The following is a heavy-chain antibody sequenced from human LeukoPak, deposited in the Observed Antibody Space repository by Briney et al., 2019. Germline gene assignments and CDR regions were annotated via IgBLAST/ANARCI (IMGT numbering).Heavy chain of an antibody. V-gene: IGHV1-8*01. J-gene: IGHJ5*02. CDR3: ARPSRKYNWNYIS. CDR1: GYTFTSYD. D-gene: IGHD1-7*01. Sequence: AASVKVSCKASGYTFTSYDINWVRQAXXXXXXXXGWMNPNSGNSGYAQNFQGRVTMTRNTSISTAYMELSSLRSEDTAVYYCARPSRKYNWNYISWGQGTLVTVSS. CDR2: MNPNSGNS.